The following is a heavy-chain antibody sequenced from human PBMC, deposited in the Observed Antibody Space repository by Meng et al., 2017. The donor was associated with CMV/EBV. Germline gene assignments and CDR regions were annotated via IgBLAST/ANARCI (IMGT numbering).Heavy chain of an antibody. Sequence: GESLKISCAASGFTFSDYYMSWIRQAPGKGLEWVSYISSSGSTIYYADSVKGRFTISRDNAKNSLYLQMNSLRAEDTAVYYCARDSGCSSTSCYVGNYYYYYGMDVWGQGTTVTVSS. CDR3: ARDSGCSSTSCYVGNYYYYYGMDV. CDR2: ISSSGSTI. V-gene: IGHV3-11*04. J-gene: IGHJ6*02. D-gene: IGHD2-2*01. CDR1: GFTFSDYY.